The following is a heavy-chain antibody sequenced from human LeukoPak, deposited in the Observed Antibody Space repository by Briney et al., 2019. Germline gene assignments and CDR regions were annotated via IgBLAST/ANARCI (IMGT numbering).Heavy chain of an antibody. CDR1: GFTFSSYS. J-gene: IGHJ5*02. CDR2: ISSYSSII. CDR3: ARGGSWNEDWFDP. V-gene: IGHV3-48*02. Sequence: GGSLRLSCAASGFTFSSYSLNWVRQAPGKGLEWVSYISSYSSIIYYADSVKGRFTISRDNAKNSPYLQMNSLRDEDTAVCYCARGGSWNEDWFDPWGQGTLVTVSS. D-gene: IGHD1-1*01.